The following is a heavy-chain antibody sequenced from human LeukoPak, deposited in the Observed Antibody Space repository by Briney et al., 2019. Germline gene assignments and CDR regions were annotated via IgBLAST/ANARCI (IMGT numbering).Heavy chain of an antibody. Sequence: PGGSLRLSCAASGFTFSSYWMSWVRQAPGKGLEWVANIKQDGSEKYYVDSVKGRFTISRDNAKSSLYLQMNSLRAEDTAVYYCARDRGYDYVWGSYRYTGAFDIWGQGTMVTVSS. J-gene: IGHJ3*02. V-gene: IGHV3-7*01. CDR1: GFTFSSYW. CDR2: IKQDGSEK. CDR3: ARDRGYDYVWGSYRYTGAFDI. D-gene: IGHD3-16*02.